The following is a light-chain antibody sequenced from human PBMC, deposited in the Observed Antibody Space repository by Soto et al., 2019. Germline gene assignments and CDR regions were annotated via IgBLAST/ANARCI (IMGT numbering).Light chain of an antibody. Sequence: DIQMTQSPSTLSASVGDRVTITCRASQSISSLLAWYQQKPGKAPKFLVYDASRLQSGVPSRFSGSGSGADFTLTISSLQPDDFATYXCLQYSTDSTWTFGQGTKVDIK. CDR3: LQYSTDSTWT. V-gene: IGKV1-5*01. CDR1: QSISSL. J-gene: IGKJ1*01. CDR2: DAS.